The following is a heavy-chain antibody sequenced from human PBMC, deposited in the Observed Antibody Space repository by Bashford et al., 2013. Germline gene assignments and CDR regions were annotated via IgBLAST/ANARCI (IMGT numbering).Heavy chain of an antibody. CDR3: ITEILTFFGPQRNLRNHHSIDY. V-gene: IGHV3-15*01. CDR2: IKSKNDGGTT. J-gene: IGHJ4*02. Sequence: VRQAPGKGLEWVGRIKSKNDGGTTDYAAPVKGRFSISRDDSRNTLYLQINSLKTEDTAVYYCITEILTFFGPQRNLRNHHSIDYWGQGTLVTVSS. D-gene: IGHD2-21*01.